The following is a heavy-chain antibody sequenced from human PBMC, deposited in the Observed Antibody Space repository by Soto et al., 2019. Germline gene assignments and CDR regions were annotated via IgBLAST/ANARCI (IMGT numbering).Heavy chain of an antibody. CDR1: GYTFTSYG. CDR3: ARDFWSGKWYYYGMDV. Sequence: ASVKVSCKPSGYTFTSYGISWVRYAPGQGLEWMGWISAYNGNTNYAQKLQGRVTMTTDTSTSTAYMELRSLRSDDTAVYYCARDFWSGKWYYYGMDVWGQGTTVTVSS. V-gene: IGHV1-18*01. J-gene: IGHJ6*01. CDR2: ISAYNGNT. D-gene: IGHD3-3*01.